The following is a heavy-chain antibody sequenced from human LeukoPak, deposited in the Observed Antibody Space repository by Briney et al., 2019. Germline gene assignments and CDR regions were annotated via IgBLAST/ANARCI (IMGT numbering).Heavy chain of an antibody. Sequence: ASVKVSCKASGYTFTSYGISWVRQAPGQGLEWMGWISAYNGNTNYAQKLQGRVTMTTDTSTSTAYMELRSLRSDDTAVYYCARGKVGAKSDYYYYYMDVWGKGTTVTVSS. D-gene: IGHD1-26*01. CDR1: GYTFTSYG. J-gene: IGHJ6*03. CDR2: ISAYNGNT. CDR3: ARGKVGAKSDYYYYYMDV. V-gene: IGHV1-18*01.